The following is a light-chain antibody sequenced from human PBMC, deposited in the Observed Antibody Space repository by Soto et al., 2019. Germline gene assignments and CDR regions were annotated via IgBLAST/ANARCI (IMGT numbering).Light chain of an antibody. V-gene: IGKV2-28*01. CDR3: QQYNSYSWT. CDR1: HNLLNSNGYNY. Sequence: DIVMTQSPLSLPVTPGEPASISCRSSHNLLNSNGYNYLNWYLQKPGQSPQVLIYLGSNRASGVHDKLSGSRSGTTFTLTISSLQPDDFATYYCQQYNSYSWTFGQGTKVDIK. J-gene: IGKJ1*01. CDR2: LGS.